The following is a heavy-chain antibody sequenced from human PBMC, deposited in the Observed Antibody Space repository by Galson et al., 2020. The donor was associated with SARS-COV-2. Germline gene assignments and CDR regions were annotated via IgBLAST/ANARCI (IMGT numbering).Heavy chain of an antibody. D-gene: IGHD3-22*01. V-gene: IGHV4-39*01. CDR3: ASQLTYYYDSSGSRIDY. J-gene: IGHJ4*02. Sequence: TLSLTCTVSGGSISSSSYYWGWIRQPPGKGLEWIGSIYYSGSTYYNPSLKSRVTISVDTSKNQFSLKLSSVTAADTAVYYCASQLTYYYDSSGSRIDYWGQGTLVTVSS. CDR1: GGSISSSSYY. CDR2: IYYSGST.